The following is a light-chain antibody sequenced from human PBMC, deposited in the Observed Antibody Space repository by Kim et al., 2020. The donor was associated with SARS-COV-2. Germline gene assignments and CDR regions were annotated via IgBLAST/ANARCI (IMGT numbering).Light chain of an antibody. CDR1: QSVSSSY. CDR3: QQYGSSSLT. Sequence: EIVLTQSPGTLYLSPGERATLSCRASQSVSSSYLAWYQQKPGQAPRLLIYGASSRATGIPDRFSGSGSGTDFTLTISRLEPEDFAVYYCQQYGSSSLTFGQGTRLEIK. CDR2: GAS. V-gene: IGKV3-20*01. J-gene: IGKJ5*01.